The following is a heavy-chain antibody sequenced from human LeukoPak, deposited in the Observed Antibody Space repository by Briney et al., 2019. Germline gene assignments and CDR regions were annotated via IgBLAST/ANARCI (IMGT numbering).Heavy chain of an antibody. D-gene: IGHD5-24*01. V-gene: IGHV4-59*08. CDR1: GGSISSYY. CDR3: ARHRIAGDVLFDY. CDR2: IYYSGST. Sequence: PSETLSLTCTVSGGSISSYYWSWIRQPPGKGLEWIGYIYYSGSTNYNPSLKNRVTTSVDTSKNQFSLKMTSVTAADTAVYYCARHRIAGDVLFDYWGQGTLATVSS. J-gene: IGHJ4*02.